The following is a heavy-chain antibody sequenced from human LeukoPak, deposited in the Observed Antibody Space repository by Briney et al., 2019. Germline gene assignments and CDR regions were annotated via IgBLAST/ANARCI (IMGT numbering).Heavy chain of an antibody. V-gene: IGHV4-39*07. CDR3: ARDLSIAAGPDAFDI. Sequence: SETLSLTCTVSGGSISSSSYYWGWIRQPPAKGLEWIGSIYYSGSTYYNPSLKSRVTISVDTSKNQFSLKLSSVTAADTAVYYCARDLSIAAGPDAFDIWGQGTMVTVSS. D-gene: IGHD6-13*01. J-gene: IGHJ3*02. CDR1: GGSISSSSYY. CDR2: IYYSGST.